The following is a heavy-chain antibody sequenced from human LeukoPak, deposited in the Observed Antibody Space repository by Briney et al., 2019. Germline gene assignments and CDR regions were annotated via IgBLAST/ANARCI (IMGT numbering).Heavy chain of an antibody. V-gene: IGHV3-23*01. D-gene: IGHD6-13*01. CDR1: GFTFSSSA. CDR3: AKHSSSTCNNNWFDP. Sequence: GGSLRLSCTTSGFTFSSSAMSWVRQAPGKGLEWVSDINSSGGRTYYADSVKGRFTISRDSSRNTLYLKMNSLRAEDTAVYFCAKHSSSTCNNNWFDPWGQGTLVTVSS. CDR2: INSSGGRT. J-gene: IGHJ5*02.